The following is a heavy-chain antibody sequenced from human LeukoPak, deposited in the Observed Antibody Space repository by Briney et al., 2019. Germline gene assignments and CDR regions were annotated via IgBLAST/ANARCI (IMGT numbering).Heavy chain of an antibody. J-gene: IGHJ2*01. D-gene: IGHD2-15*01. CDR3: ARDRAAPTWYFDL. CDR2: ISSGSETI. Sequence: GGSLRLSCAASGFTFSGYSLNWLRQAPGKGLEWISYISSGSETIYYADSVKGRFTISRDNGKNSLYLQMNSLRVEDTAVYYCARDRAAPTWYFDLWGRGTLDTVSS. CDR1: GFTFSGYS. V-gene: IGHV3-48*01.